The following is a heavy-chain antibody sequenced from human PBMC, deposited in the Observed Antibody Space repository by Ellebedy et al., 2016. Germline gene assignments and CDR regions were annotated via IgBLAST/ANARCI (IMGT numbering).Heavy chain of an antibody. D-gene: IGHD1-26*01. CDR2: IYYSGST. J-gene: IGHJ4*02. Sequence: SETLSLTXTVSGGSISSGGYYWSWIRQHPGKGLEWIGYIYYSGSTYYNPSLKSRVTISVDTSKNHFSLKLSSVTAADTAVYYCARASATTFDYWGQGTLVTVSS. V-gene: IGHV4-31*03. CDR1: GGSISSGGYY. CDR3: ARASATTFDY.